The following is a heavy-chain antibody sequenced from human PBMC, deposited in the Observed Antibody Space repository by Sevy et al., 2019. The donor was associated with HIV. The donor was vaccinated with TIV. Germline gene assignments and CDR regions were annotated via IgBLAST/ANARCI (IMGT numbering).Heavy chain of an antibody. CDR1: EGSMNYYY. Sequence: SETLSLSCTVSEGSMNYYYWTWIRQPPGKGLEWIGYIYYTGITTYKSSLQSRVTISIDTSKNHFSLKLISVTTADTAVYYCARVHYDVGSGAAFDIWGQGTMVTVSS. CDR3: ARVHYDVGSGAAFDI. CDR2: IYYTGIT. V-gene: IGHV4-59*01. D-gene: IGHD3-22*01. J-gene: IGHJ3*02.